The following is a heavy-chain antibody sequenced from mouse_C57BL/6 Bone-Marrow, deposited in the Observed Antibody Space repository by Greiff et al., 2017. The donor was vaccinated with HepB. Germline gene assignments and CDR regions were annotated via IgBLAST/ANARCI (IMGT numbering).Heavy chain of an antibody. J-gene: IGHJ4*01. CDR2: INPSTGGT. CDR3: ARSGLGMDY. V-gene: IGHV1-42*01. Sequence: LVESGPELVKPGASVKISCKASGYSFTGYYMNWVKQSPEKSLEWIGEINPSTGGTTYNQKFKAKATLTVDKSSSTAYMQLKSLTSEDSAVYYCARSGLGMDYWGQGTSVTVSS. CDR1: GYSFTGYY. D-gene: IGHD4-1*01.